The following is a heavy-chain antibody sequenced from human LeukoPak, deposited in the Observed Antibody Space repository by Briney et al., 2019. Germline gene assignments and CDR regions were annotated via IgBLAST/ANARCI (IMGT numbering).Heavy chain of an antibody. CDR1: GDSVSSNSAA. V-gene: IGHV6-1*01. J-gene: IGHJ4*02. CDR3: ARRNSSSSRWFFDF. D-gene: IGHD6-6*01. Sequence: KTSQTLSLTCAISGDSVSSNSAAWNWIRQSPSRGLEWLGRTYYRSKWYNDYAESVKSRITINPDTSKNQFSLQLNSVTPEDTAVYYCARRNSSSSRWFFDFWGQGTLVIVSS. CDR2: TYYRSKWYN.